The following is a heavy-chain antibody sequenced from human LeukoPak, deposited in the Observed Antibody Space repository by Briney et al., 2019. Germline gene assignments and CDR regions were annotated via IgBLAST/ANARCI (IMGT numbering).Heavy chain of an antibody. D-gene: IGHD2-2*01. CDR2: IHYSGST. Sequence: SETLSLTCTVSGGSISSSRYYWGWLRQPPGKGLEWIGSIHYSGSTYYNPSLKSRVTVSVDTSKNQFSLKLSSVAAAHTAVYFSVRTRLSDHIVPAAERADDACDMWGQGTMVTVSS. V-gene: IGHV4-39*07. CDR1: GGSISSSRYY. J-gene: IGHJ3*02. CDR3: VRTRLSDHIVPAAERADDACDM.